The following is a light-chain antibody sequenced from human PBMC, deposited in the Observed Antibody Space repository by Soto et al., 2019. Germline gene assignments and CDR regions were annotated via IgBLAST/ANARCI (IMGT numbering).Light chain of an antibody. Sequence: EIVMTQSPATLSVSPGERATLSCRASQSVSRNFAWYQQKPGQAPRHLIYGASTMATGIPARFSGSGSGTEFTHAISSLQSEDFAVYYCRQYNNSPPWTFRQGTKVQI. CDR1: QSVSRN. CDR2: GAS. V-gene: IGKV3-15*01. CDR3: RQYNNSPPWT. J-gene: IGKJ1*01.